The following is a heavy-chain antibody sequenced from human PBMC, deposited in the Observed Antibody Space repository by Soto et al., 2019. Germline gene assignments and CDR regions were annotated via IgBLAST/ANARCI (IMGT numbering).Heavy chain of an antibody. V-gene: IGHV3-66*01. CDR2: IYSGGST. D-gene: IGHD3-10*01. Sequence: EVQLVESGGGLVQPGGSLRLSCAASGFTVSSSYMSWVRQAPGKGLEWVSVIYSGGSTYYADSVKGRFTISRDNSKNTLYLQMNSLRAEDTAVYYCARDREFGSFQHWGQGTLVTVSS. CDR3: ARDREFGSFQH. CDR1: GFTVSSSY. J-gene: IGHJ1*01.